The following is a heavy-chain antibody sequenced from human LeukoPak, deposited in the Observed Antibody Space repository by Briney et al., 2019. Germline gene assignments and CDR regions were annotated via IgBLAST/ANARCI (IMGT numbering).Heavy chain of an antibody. D-gene: IGHD4-11*01. V-gene: IGHV4-59*01. CDR2: IYYSGST. CDR3: ARLMDYTYFDY. CDR1: GGSISTYY. J-gene: IGHJ4*02. Sequence: SETLSLTCTVSGGSISTYYWSWIRQPPGKGLEYIGYIYYSGSTNYNPSLKSRVTMSLDTSKNQFSLKLSSVTAADTAVYYCARLMDYTYFDYWGQGTLVTVSS.